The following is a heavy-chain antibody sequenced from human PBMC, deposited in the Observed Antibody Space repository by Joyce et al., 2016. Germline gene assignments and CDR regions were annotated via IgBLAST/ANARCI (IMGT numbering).Heavy chain of an antibody. CDR2: LSSSSSYI. J-gene: IGHJ4*02. CDR1: GFTLSSYS. D-gene: IGHD2-8*01. CDR3: ARSSYTNGIFDY. V-gene: IGHV3-21*01. Sequence: EVQLVESGGGLVKPGGSLSISCAAAGFTLSSYSMSWVRQAPGKRLEWVSSLSSSSSYIKETESVKCRFTISRDNAKNSLYLQMNSLRVEDTAVYYCARSSYTNGIFDYWGQGTLVTVSS.